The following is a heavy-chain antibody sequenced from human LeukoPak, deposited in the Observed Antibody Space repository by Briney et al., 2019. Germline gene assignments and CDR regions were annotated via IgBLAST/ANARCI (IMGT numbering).Heavy chain of an antibody. V-gene: IGHV1-8*01. Sequence: ASLKVSCKASGYTFTSYDINWVRQATGQGLEWMGWMNPNSGNTGYAQKFQGRVTMTRNTSISTAYMELSSLRSEDTAVYYCATSYGDYFAFDIWGQGTMVTVSS. CDR1: GYTFTSYD. D-gene: IGHD4-17*01. CDR3: ATSYGDYFAFDI. CDR2: MNPNSGNT. J-gene: IGHJ3*02.